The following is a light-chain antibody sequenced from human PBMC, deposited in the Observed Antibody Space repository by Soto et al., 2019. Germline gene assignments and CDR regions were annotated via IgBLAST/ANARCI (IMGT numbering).Light chain of an antibody. CDR3: QKYNSASRT. V-gene: IGKV1-27*01. CDR1: QGISSY. Sequence: DLQMTQSPSSLSASVGDRITITCRASQGISSYLAWYQQKPGKVPNLLIYATSTLQSGVPSRFSGSGSGTYFTLTISSLQPEDVATYYCQKYNSASRTFGQGTKVEIK. J-gene: IGKJ1*01. CDR2: ATS.